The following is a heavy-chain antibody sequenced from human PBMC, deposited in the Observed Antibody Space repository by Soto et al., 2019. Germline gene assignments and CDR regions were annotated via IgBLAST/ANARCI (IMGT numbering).Heavy chain of an antibody. CDR1: GYTFITYG. Sequence: QVQLVQSGAEVKKPGASVKVSCKASGYTFITYGVSWVRQAPGQGLDWLGWISTYNGNTRYAERLQGRVTMTTDTTTNTAYMELRNLRYDDTAVYYCARAPTDYYDNSANYFLDYWGQGTLVTVSS. J-gene: IGHJ4*02. CDR3: ARAPTDYYDNSANYFLDY. CDR2: ISTYNGNT. V-gene: IGHV1-18*01. D-gene: IGHD3-22*01.